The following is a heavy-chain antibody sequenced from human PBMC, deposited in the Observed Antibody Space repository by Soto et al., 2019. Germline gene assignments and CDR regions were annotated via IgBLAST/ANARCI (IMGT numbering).Heavy chain of an antibody. D-gene: IGHD2-15*01. CDR1: GFTFSSYA. Sequence: GGSLRLSCAASGFTFSSYAMHWVRQAPGKGLEWVAVISYDGSNKYYADSVKGRFTISRDNSKNTLYLQMNSLRAEDTAVYYCARDPVVTYYFDYWGQGTLVTVSS. CDR3: ARDPVVTYYFDY. V-gene: IGHV3-30-3*01. J-gene: IGHJ4*02. CDR2: ISYDGSNK.